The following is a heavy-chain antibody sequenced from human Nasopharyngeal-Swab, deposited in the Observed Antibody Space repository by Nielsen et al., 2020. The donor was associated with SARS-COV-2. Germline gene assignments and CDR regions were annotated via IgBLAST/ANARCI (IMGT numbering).Heavy chain of an antibody. D-gene: IGHD6-6*01. Sequence: WIRQPPGKGLEWIGEINHSGSTNYNPSLKSRVTISVDTSKNRFSLKLSSVTAADTAVYFCAREGPSIAARPGWFDAWGQGTLVTVSS. CDR3: AREGPSIAARPGWFDA. J-gene: IGHJ5*02. V-gene: IGHV4-34*01. CDR2: INHSGST.